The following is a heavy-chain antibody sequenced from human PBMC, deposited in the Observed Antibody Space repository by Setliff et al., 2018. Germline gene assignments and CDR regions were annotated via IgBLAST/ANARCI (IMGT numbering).Heavy chain of an antibody. Sequence: ASVKVSCKSSGYTFINFHLHWVRLAPGQGLQWMGMVNPSGGHPVYAQKFQGRVTMTSDTPTNTVYMDLSSLTSEDTAVYFCARRVSYDSSGYPLGYWGQGTLVTVS. CDR3: ARRVSYDSSGYPLGY. CDR1: GYTFINFH. J-gene: IGHJ4*02. V-gene: IGHV1-46*01. D-gene: IGHD3-22*01. CDR2: VNPSGGHP.